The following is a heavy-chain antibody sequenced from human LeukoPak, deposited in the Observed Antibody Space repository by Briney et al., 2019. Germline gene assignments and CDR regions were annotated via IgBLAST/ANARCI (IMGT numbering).Heavy chain of an antibody. Sequence: PSETLSLTCAVYGGSFSGYYWSWIRQPPGKGLEWIGEINHSGSTNYNPSLKSRVTISVDTSKNQFSLKLSSVTAADTAVYYCARQPSYCSSTSCYAEYFQHWGQGTLVTVSS. CDR1: GGSFSGYY. CDR2: INHSGST. V-gene: IGHV4-34*01. CDR3: ARQPSYCSSTSCYAEYFQH. J-gene: IGHJ1*01. D-gene: IGHD2-2*01.